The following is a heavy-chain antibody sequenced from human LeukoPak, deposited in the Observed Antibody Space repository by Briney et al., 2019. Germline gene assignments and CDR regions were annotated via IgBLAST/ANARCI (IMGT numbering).Heavy chain of an antibody. V-gene: IGHV1-8*01. Sequence: ASVKFSCKASGYTFTSYDINWVRQATGQGLEWMGWMNPNSGNTGYAQKFQGRVTMTRNTSISTAYMELSSLRSEDTAVYYCARGYMTSDAFDIWGQGTMVTVSS. J-gene: IGHJ3*02. CDR2: MNPNSGNT. CDR1: GYTFTSYD. D-gene: IGHD4-11*01. CDR3: ARGYMTSDAFDI.